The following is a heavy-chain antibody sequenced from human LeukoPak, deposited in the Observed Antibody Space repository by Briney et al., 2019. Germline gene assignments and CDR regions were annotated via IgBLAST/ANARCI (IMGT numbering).Heavy chain of an antibody. J-gene: IGHJ6*02. CDR3: ARAISISSWPYYYYGMDV. V-gene: IGHV4-59*08. D-gene: IGHD6-13*01. CDR2: FYYSGST. CDR1: GGSLRSYY. Sequence: SGTLSPTRPVSGGSLRSYYWGWVRAPPGEGLGWGGDFYYSGSTNYNPSLKSRVTISVDTSKNQFSLKLSSVTAADTAVYYCARAISISSWPYYYYGMDVWGQGTTVTVSS.